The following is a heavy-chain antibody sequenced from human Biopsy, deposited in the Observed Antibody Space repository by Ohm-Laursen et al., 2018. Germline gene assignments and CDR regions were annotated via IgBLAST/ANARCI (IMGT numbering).Heavy chain of an antibody. V-gene: IGHV4-61*03. CDR3: ARVRGGFLEWFDY. CDR1: GGSVSSNVAY. D-gene: IGHD3-3*01. Sequence: GTLSLTCPVSGGSVSSNVAYWAWIRQPPGKVMEWIASIYYSGTTHKNPSLKSRVTISVDTSQGLLSLDLSSVTAADTAVYYCARVRGGFLEWFDYWGQGTLVTVSS. CDR2: IYYSGTT. J-gene: IGHJ5*01.